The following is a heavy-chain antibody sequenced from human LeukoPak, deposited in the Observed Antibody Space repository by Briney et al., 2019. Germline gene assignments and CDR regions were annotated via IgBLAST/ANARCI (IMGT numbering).Heavy chain of an antibody. CDR3: ARVLGIAAAGYSDY. J-gene: IGHJ4*02. CDR2: ISSNGGST. D-gene: IGHD6-13*01. V-gene: IGHV3-64*01. CDR1: GFTFSSYA. Sequence: PGGSLRLSCAASGFTFSSYAMHWVRQAPGKGLEYVSAISSNGGSTHYANSVKGRFTISRDNSKNTLYLQMGSLRAEDMAVYYCARVLGIAAAGYSDYWGQGTLVTVSS.